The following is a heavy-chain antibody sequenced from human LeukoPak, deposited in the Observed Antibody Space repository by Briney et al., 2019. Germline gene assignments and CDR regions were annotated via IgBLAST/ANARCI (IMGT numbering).Heavy chain of an antibody. Sequence: GGSLRLSCAASGFTFSSYSMNWVRQAPGKGLEWVSSISSSSSYIYYADSVKGRFTISRDNAKNSLYLQMNSLRAEDTAVYYCASKAYYDFWSGPFDYWGQGTLVTVSS. CDR1: GFTFSSYS. V-gene: IGHV3-21*04. D-gene: IGHD3-3*01. CDR2: ISSSSSYI. CDR3: ASKAYYDFWSGPFDY. J-gene: IGHJ4*02.